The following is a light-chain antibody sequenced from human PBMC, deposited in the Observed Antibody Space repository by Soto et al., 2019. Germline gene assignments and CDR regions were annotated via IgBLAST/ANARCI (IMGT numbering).Light chain of an antibody. CDR2: DAS. Sequence: DIRMTQSPSTLSASVGDRVTITCWASQSISIWLDWYQQKPGQAPKLLIYDASSLESGVPSRLRGSGYGTELTITISRMQTDDFEGYYCQQYNSYPGTFGQGTKVDIK. V-gene: IGKV1-5*01. J-gene: IGKJ1*01. CDR1: QSISIW. CDR3: QQYNSYPGT.